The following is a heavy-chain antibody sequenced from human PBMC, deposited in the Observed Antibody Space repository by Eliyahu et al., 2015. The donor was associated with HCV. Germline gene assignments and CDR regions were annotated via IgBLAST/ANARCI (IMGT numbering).Heavy chain of an antibody. CDR2: LWYDGSNK. Sequence: QVQLVESGGGVVQPGRSLRLSCAASGFTFXXYGMHWVRQAPGKGLEWVAVLWYDGSNKYYADSVKGRFTISRDNSKNTLYLQMNSLRAEDTAVYYCAREPGLYGDHGYFDYWGQGTLVTVSS. CDR3: AREPGLYGDHGYFDY. CDR1: GFTFXXYG. D-gene: IGHD4-17*01. V-gene: IGHV3-33*01. J-gene: IGHJ4*02.